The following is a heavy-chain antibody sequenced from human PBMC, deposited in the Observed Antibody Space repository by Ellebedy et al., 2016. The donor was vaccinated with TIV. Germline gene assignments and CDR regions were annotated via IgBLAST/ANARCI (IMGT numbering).Heavy chain of an antibody. CDR1: GFTFNFYG. CDR3: VRGPYAGFYAFDV. Sequence: GESLKISCAASGFTFNFYGMHWVRQAPGKGPEWVAVIWYDGSNKYYEDSVKGRFTISRDNSKNTLYLQMDSLRAEDTAVYYCVRGPYAGFYAFDVWGQGTMVIVSS. J-gene: IGHJ3*01. V-gene: IGHV3-33*01. D-gene: IGHD2/OR15-2a*01. CDR2: IWYDGSNK.